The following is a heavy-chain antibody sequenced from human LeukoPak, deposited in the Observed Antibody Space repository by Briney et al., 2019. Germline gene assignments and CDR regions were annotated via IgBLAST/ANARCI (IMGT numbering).Heavy chain of an antibody. D-gene: IGHD3-10*01. CDR1: GFTFSSSS. Sequence: GGSLRLSCAASGFTFSSSSMNWVRQAPGKGLEWVSYISSSSSTIYYADFVKGRFTISRDNAKNSLYLQMNSLRAEDTAVYYCAKDSPMVRGVIIHLMDVWGKGTTVTVSS. J-gene: IGHJ6*03. CDR3: AKDSPMVRGVIIHLMDV. CDR2: ISSSSSTI. V-gene: IGHV3-48*01.